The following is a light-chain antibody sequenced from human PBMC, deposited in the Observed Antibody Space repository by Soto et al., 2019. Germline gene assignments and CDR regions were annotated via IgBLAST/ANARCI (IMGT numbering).Light chain of an antibody. CDR3: QQYYSSPYT. Sequence: EIGLTQSPGTLSLSPGERATLSCRASQSVSSSYLAWYQQKPGQAPRLLIYGASSRATGIPDRFSGSGSGTDFALTISRLEPEDFAVYYCQQYYSSPYTFGQGTKLEIK. J-gene: IGKJ2*01. CDR2: GAS. CDR1: QSVSSSY. V-gene: IGKV3-20*01.